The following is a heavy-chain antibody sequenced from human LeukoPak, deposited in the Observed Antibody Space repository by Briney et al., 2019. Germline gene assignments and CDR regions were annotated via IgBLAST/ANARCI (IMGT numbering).Heavy chain of an antibody. V-gene: IGHV3-13*01. D-gene: IGHD6-13*01. J-gene: IGHJ2*01. Sequence: GGSLRLSCAASGFTFSSYDIHWVRQSTGKGLEWVSGIGTAGEIYYPGSVKGRFTISRENAKNSLYLQMNSLRAGDTAVYYCARAAYSSTWYSRYFDLWGRGTLVTVSS. CDR2: IGTAGEI. CDR3: ARAAYSSTWYSRYFDL. CDR1: GFTFSSYD.